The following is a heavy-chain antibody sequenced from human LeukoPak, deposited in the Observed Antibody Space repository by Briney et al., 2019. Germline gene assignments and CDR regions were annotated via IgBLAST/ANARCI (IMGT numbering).Heavy chain of an antibody. CDR1: GGSISSYY. D-gene: IGHD1-26*01. V-gene: IGHV4-59*01. CDR2: IYYSGST. CDR3: ARDPGIVGATGFDY. Sequence: SETLSLTCTVSGGSISSYYWSWIRQPPGKGLEWIGYIYYSGSTNYNPSLRSRLTISVDTSKNHFSLKLSSVTAADTAVYYCARDPGIVGATGFDYWGQGTLVTVSS. J-gene: IGHJ4*02.